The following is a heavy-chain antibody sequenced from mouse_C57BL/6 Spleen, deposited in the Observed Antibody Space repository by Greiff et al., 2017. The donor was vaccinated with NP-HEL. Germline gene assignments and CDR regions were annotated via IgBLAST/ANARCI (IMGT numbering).Heavy chain of an antibody. CDR1: GYSFTGYY. V-gene: IGHV1-42*01. CDR3: ATIYYEYDEYYFDY. D-gene: IGHD2-4*01. CDR2: INPSTGGT. Sequence: VQLQQSGPELVKPGASVTISCKASGYSFTGYYMNWVKQSPEKSLEWIGEINPSTGGTTYNQKFTAKATLTVDKSSSTAYVQLKSLTSEDSAVYYCATIYYEYDEYYFDYWGQGTTLTVSS. J-gene: IGHJ2*01.